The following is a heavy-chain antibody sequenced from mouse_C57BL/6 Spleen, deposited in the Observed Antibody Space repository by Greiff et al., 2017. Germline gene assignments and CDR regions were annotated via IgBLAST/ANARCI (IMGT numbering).Heavy chain of an antibody. J-gene: IGHJ4*01. CDR1: GYTFTSYW. D-gene: IGHD2-4*01. CDR3: ARWDYDAVLYYYAMDY. CDR2: INPSNGGT. Sequence: QVQLQQSGTELVKPGASVKLSCKASGYTFTSYWMHWVKQRPGQGLEWIGNINPSNGGTNYNEKFKSKATLNVDKSSSTAYMQLSSLTSEDSAVYYCARWDYDAVLYYYAMDYWGQGTSVTVSS. V-gene: IGHV1-53*01.